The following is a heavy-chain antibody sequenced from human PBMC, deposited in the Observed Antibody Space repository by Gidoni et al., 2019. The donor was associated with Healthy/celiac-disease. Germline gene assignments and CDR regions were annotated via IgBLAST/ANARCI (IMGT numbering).Heavy chain of an antibody. V-gene: IGHV2-26*01. CDR2: IFPNDEK. Sequence: QVTLKESGPVLVKPTETLTLTCTVSGFSLSNARMGVSWIRQPPGKALEWLAHIFPNDEKSYSTSLKSRLTISKDTSKSQVVLTMTNMDPVDTATYYCARIVRELLPANYWGQGTLVTVSS. CDR1: GFSLSNARMG. D-gene: IGHD1-26*01. CDR3: ARIVRELLPANY. J-gene: IGHJ4*02.